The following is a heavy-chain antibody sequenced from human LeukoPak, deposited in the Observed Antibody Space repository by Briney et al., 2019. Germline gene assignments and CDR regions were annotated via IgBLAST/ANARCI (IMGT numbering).Heavy chain of an antibody. CDR2: INQGGSEK. CDR3: ARDSSPLDY. CDR1: GFTVSSNY. Sequence: GGSLRLSCAASGFTVSSNYMSWVRQAPGKGLEWVANINQGGSEKYYVDSVKGRFTVSRDNAKNSLYLQMNSLRAEDTAVYYCARDSSPLDYWGQGTLVTVSS. J-gene: IGHJ4*02. V-gene: IGHV3-7*01.